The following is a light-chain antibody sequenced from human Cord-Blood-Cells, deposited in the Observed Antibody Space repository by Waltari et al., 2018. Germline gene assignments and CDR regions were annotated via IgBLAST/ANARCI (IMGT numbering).Light chain of an antibody. CDR2: DAS. J-gene: IGLJ3*02. V-gene: IGLV2-14*01. CDR1: RRDVGGYTY. Sequence: QSALTQPASVSGSPGQSLTISCTGIRRDVGGYTYVSWYQKHPGKAPKLMIYDASNRPSGVSIRFPGSKSCNTASLTISGLQAEDEADYYCSSYTSSSTPWVFGGGTKLTVL. CDR3: SSYTSSSTPWV.